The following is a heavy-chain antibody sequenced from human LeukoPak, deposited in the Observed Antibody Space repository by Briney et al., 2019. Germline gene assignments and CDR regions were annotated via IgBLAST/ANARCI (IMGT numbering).Heavy chain of an antibody. CDR3: ARDCSGGSCYGAFDI. Sequence: SQTLSLTCTVSGASIRSGDYYWSWIRQPPGKGLEWIGYIYDSGSTYYNPSLKSRITISVDTSENRFSLKLSSVTAADTAVYYCARDCSGGSCYGAFDIWGQGTMVTVSS. CDR1: GASIRSGDYY. D-gene: IGHD2-15*01. V-gene: IGHV4-30-4*01. J-gene: IGHJ3*02. CDR2: IYDSGST.